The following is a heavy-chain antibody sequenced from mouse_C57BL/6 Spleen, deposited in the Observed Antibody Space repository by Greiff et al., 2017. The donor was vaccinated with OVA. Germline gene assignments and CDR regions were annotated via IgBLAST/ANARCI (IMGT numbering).Heavy chain of an antibody. Sequence: VQLQQSGAELVRPGASVTLSCKASGYTFPDYEMHWVKQTPVHGLEWIGAIDPETGGTAYNQKFKGKAILTADKSSSTAYMELRSLTSEDSAVYYCTGFYFDYWGQGTTLTVSS. V-gene: IGHV1-15*01. J-gene: IGHJ2*01. CDR1: GYTFPDYE. CDR3: TGFYFDY. CDR2: IDPETGGT.